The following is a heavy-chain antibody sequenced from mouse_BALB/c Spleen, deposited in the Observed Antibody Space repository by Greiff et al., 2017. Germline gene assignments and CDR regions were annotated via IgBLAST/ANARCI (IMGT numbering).Heavy chain of an antibody. Sequence: EVQGVESGGGLVQPGGSLKLSCAASGFTFSSYTMSWVRQTPEKGLEWVAYISNGGGSTYYPDTVKGRFTISRDNAKNTLYLQMSSLKSEDTAMYYCARHERTTAPFAYWGQGTLVTVSA. CDR2: ISNGGGST. CDR3: ARHERTTAPFAY. V-gene: IGHV5-12-2*01. J-gene: IGHJ3*01. D-gene: IGHD1-2*01. CDR1: GFTFSSYT.